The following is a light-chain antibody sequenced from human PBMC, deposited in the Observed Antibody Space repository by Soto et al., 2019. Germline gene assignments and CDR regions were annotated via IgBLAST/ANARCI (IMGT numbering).Light chain of an antibody. CDR2: GAS. CDR3: QQYGSSPLT. J-gene: IGKJ4*01. Sequence: EIVLTQSPGTLSLSPGDRATLSCRASQSLSTSLAWYQQKPGQAPRVVIYGASSRATGIPDRFSGSGSGTVFTLIIGRLEPEDFAVYYCQQYGSSPLTFGGGTTVEIK. CDR1: QSLSTS. V-gene: IGKV3-20*01.